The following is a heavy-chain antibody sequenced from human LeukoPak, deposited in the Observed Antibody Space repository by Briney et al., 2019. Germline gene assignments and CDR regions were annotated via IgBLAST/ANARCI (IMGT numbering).Heavy chain of an antibody. J-gene: IGHJ6*03. D-gene: IGHD2-8*01. CDR3: ARPANGYYYYYMDV. CDR2: IIPIFGTA. Sequence: GASVKVSCKASGGTFSSYAISWVRQAPGQGLEWMGGIIPIFGTANYAQKFQGRVTITADESTSTAYMELSSLRSEDTAVYYCARPANGYYYYYMDVWGKGTTVTISS. V-gene: IGHV1-69*13. CDR1: GGTFSSYA.